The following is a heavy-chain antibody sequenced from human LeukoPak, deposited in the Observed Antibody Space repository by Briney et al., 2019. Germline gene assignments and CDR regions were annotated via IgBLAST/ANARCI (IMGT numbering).Heavy chain of an antibody. Sequence: SVKVSCKAPGGTFSSYTISWVRQAPGQGLEWMRRIIPILGIANYAQKFQGRVTITADKSTSTAYMELSSLRSEDTAVYYCARGDYGSGSYYNGAAYWGQGTLVTVSS. CDR2: IIPILGIA. CDR3: ARGDYGSGSYYNGAAY. V-gene: IGHV1-69*02. J-gene: IGHJ4*02. D-gene: IGHD3-10*01. CDR1: GGTFSSYT.